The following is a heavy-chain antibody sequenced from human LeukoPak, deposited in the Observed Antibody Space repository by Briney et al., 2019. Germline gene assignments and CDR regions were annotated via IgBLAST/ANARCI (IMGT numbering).Heavy chain of an antibody. CDR3: ARLEKYDYVWGSPSDYFDY. CDR1: GGSISSYY. D-gene: IGHD3-16*01. J-gene: IGHJ4*02. Sequence: SETLSLTCTVSGGSISSYYWSWIRQSPGKGLEWIGYIYYSGSTNYNPSLKSRVTISVDTSKNQFSLKLSSVTAADTAVYYCARLEKYDYVWGSPSDYFDYWGQGTLVTVSS. CDR2: IYYSGST. V-gene: IGHV4-59*01.